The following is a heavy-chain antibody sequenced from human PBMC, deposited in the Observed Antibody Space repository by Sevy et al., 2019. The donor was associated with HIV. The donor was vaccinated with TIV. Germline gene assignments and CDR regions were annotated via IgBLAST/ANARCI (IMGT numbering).Heavy chain of an antibody. CDR2: ITWDGDNA. CDR3: AKWRSVGYGHGTVTWIPDF. D-gene: IGHD3-16*01. V-gene: IGHV3-43D*03. CDR1: GFTFGDYS. Sequence: GGSLRLSCAASGFTFGDYSMHWVRQAPGKGLEWVSVITWDGDNAYYAESVEGRFTISRDNIKDSLHLQMNSLRPDDSALYYCAKWRSVGYGHGTVTWIPDFWGPGTLVTVSS. J-gene: IGHJ4*02.